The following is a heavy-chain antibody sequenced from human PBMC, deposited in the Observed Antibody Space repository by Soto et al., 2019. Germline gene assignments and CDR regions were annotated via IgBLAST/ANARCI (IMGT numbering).Heavy chain of an antibody. Sequence: SVKVSCKASGGSLTNYAFSWVRQAPGQGLEWLGGIIPIFGTANYAQKFQGRVTITADESTSTAYMELSSLRSEDTAVYYCARIAFRGYYDSSGGNWYFDLWGRGTLVTVSS. CDR1: GGSLTNYA. V-gene: IGHV1-69*13. D-gene: IGHD3-22*01. J-gene: IGHJ2*01. CDR2: IIPIFGTA. CDR3: ARIAFRGYYDSSGGNWYFDL.